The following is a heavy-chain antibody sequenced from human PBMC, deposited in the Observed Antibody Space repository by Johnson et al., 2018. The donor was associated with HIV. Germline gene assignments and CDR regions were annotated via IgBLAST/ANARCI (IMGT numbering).Heavy chain of an antibody. CDR2: ISYDGSNK. V-gene: IGHV3-30*04. J-gene: IGHJ3*02. CDR1: GFTFSSYA. D-gene: IGHD7-27*01. CDR3: ARDALANWEEVDAFDI. Sequence: VQLVESGGGLVQPGGSLRLSCAASGFTFSSYAMHWVRQAPGKGLEWVAVISYDGSNKYYADSVKGRFTISRDNAKNSLYLQMNSLRVEDTAVYYCARDALANWEEVDAFDIWGQGTMVTVSS.